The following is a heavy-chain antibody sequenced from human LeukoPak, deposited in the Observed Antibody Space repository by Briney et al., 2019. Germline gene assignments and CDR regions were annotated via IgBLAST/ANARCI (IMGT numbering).Heavy chain of an antibody. V-gene: IGHV1-2*02. J-gene: IGHJ4*02. Sequence: ASVKVSCKASGYTFTGYYMHWVRQAPGQGLEWMGWINPNSGGTNYAQKFQGRVTMTRDTSISTAYMELSRLRSDDTAVYYCARVLEYSSNWYSGYYFDYWGQGTLVTVSS. CDR3: ARVLEYSSNWYSGYYFDY. CDR1: GYTFTGYY. CDR2: INPNSGGT. D-gene: IGHD6-13*01.